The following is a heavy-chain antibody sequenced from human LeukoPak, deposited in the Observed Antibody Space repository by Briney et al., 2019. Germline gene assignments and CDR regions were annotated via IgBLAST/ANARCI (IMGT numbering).Heavy chain of an antibody. D-gene: IGHD3-22*01. V-gene: IGHV4-39*01. CDR1: GGSISSSSYY. Sequence: SDTLPLPCTVSGGSISSSSYYWGWIRQPPGKGLEWIGSIYYSGSTYYNPSLNSRVTISVDTSKNQYSLNLSSVTAADTAVYYCARLYYDSSGYYQICYFDYWGQGTLVTVSS. CDR2: IYYSGST. CDR3: ARLYYDSSGYYQICYFDY. J-gene: IGHJ4*02.